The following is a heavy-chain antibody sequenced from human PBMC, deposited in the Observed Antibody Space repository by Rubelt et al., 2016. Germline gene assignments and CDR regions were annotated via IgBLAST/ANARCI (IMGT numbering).Heavy chain of an antibody. J-gene: IGHJ5*02. D-gene: IGHD6-13*01. CDR2: ISGSGGST. CDR3: ARGRGYSSSWYLWFDP. Sequence: VQPGGSLRLSCAASGIAFSNSAMNWVRQAPGKGLEWVAAISGSGGSTFYADSVKGRFTISRDNAKNSLYLQMNSLRAEDTAVYYCARGRGYSSSWYLWFDPWGQGTLVTVSS. V-gene: IGHV3-23*01. CDR1: GIAFSNSA.